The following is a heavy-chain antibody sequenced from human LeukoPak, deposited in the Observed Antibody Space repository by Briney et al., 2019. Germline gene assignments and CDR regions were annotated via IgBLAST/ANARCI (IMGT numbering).Heavy chain of an antibody. CDR3: AGPEYYYDSSGYYGLYY. D-gene: IGHD3-22*01. Sequence: GGSLRLSCAASGFTFSHHGMHWVRQAPGKGLEWVAFIRNDGSNHYYADSVKGRFTISRDNSKNTLYLQMNSLRAEDTAVYYCAGPEYYYDSSGYYGLYYWGQGTLVTVSS. V-gene: IGHV3-30*02. J-gene: IGHJ4*02. CDR2: IRNDGSNH. CDR1: GFTFSHHG.